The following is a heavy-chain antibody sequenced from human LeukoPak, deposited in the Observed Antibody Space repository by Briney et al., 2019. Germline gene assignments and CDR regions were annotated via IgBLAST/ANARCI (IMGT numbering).Heavy chain of an antibody. CDR3: ARDREYQLLYILDY. D-gene: IGHD2-2*02. CDR1: GFTFSSYA. J-gene: IGHJ4*02. Sequence: PGGSLRLSCAASGFTFSSYAMHWVRQAPGKGLEWVAVISYDGSNKYYADSVKGRFTISRDNSKNTLYLQMNSLRAEDTAVYYCARDREYQLLYILDYWGQGTLVTVSS. V-gene: IGHV3-30*01. CDR2: ISYDGSNK.